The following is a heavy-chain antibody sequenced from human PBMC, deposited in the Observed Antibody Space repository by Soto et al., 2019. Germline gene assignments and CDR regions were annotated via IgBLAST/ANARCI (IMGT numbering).Heavy chain of an antibody. V-gene: IGHV4-34*01. CDR1: GGYISCYY. J-gene: IGHJ6*02. D-gene: IGHD6-13*01. Sequence: SETLSLTCAVYGGYISCYYWRWIRPPPGKGLEWIGEINHSGSTNYNPSLKSRVTISVDTSKNQFSLKLSSVTAADTAVYYCASSSWYVSYYYGMDVWGQGTKVTVSS. CDR3: ASSSWYVSYYYGMDV. CDR2: INHSGST.